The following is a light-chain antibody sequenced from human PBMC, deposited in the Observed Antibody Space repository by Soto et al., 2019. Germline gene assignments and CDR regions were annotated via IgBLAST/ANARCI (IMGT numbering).Light chain of an antibody. Sequence: SYELTQPPSVSVSPGQTARITCSGDALPKQFAYWYQQKPGQAPVLLIYKDTERPSGIPERFSGSRSGTTVTLTISGVQAEDEADYYCQSADSSGTYVFGTGTKVTVL. CDR2: KDT. J-gene: IGLJ1*01. CDR3: QSADSSGTYV. CDR1: ALPKQF. V-gene: IGLV3-25*03.